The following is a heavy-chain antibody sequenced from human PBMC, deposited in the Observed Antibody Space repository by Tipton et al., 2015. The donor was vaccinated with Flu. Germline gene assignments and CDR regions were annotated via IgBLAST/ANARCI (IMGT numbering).Heavy chain of an antibody. Sequence: LSCTVSGGSMNNDYWSWIRQPPGKGLEYIGYIHYSGSTKSNPSLKSRVTISLDTSKNQFSLKLSSVTAADTAVYYCAREFSGWFDPWGQGTLVTVSS. CDR1: GGSMNNDY. CDR3: AREFSGWFDP. J-gene: IGHJ5*02. CDR2: IHYSGST. V-gene: IGHV4-59*12. D-gene: IGHD2/OR15-2a*01.